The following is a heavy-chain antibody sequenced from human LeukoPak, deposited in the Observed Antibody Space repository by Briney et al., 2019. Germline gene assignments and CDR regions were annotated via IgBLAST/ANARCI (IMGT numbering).Heavy chain of an antibody. CDR3: ARAGGADAFDI. CDR1: GGSVSSGSYY. J-gene: IGHJ3*02. Sequence: SETLSRTCTVSGGSVSSGSYYWSWIRQPPGKGLEWIGYTYYSGSTNYNPSLKSRVTISVDTSKNQFSLKLSSVTAADTAVYYCARAGGADAFDIWGQGTMVTVSS. CDR2: TYYSGST. V-gene: IGHV4-61*01. D-gene: IGHD3-16*01.